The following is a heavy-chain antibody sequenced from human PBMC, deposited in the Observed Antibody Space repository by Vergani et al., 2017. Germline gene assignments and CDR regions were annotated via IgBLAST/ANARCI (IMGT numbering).Heavy chain of an antibody. Sequence: QVQLQESGPGLVKPSETLSLTCTVSGGSLSSYYWSWIRQPAGKGLGWIGRIYTSGSTNYNPSLKRRVTMSVDTSKNQFSLKLSAGTAADTAVYDWARSGGTYYLDYWGQGTLVTVSS. D-gene: IGHD3-10*01. V-gene: IGHV4-4*07. CDR2: IYTSGST. J-gene: IGHJ4*02. CDR1: GGSLSSYY. CDR3: ARSGGTYYLDY.